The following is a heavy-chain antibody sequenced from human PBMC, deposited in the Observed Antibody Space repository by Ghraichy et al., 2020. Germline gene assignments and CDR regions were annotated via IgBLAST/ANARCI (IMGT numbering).Heavy chain of an antibody. D-gene: IGHD1-7*01. CDR2: VSADRGHT. CDR3: ARDALQLPVNYFAP. CDR1: GYKFSSYG. J-gene: IGHJ5*02. V-gene: IGHV1-18*01. Sequence: ASVKVSCNASGYKFSSYGINWVRQAPGQGLEWMGWVSADRGHTNYAQKFQGRVIMTTDTATNTVYLDLRSLRSDDTAVYYCARDALQLPVNYFAPWGQGTLVTVSS.